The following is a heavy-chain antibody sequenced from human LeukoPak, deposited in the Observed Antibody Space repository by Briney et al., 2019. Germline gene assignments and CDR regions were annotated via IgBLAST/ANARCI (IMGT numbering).Heavy chain of an antibody. V-gene: IGHV4-59*01. Sequence: SETLSLTCTVSGGSISTYYWSWIRQPPAKGLEWIGYTYYSESTNYNPSLKSRVTISLDTPKNQFSLKLSSVAAADTAVYYCAREGSDYYDSTAFDIWGQGTMVTVSS. CDR1: GGSISTYY. CDR2: TYYSEST. CDR3: AREGSDYYDSTAFDI. D-gene: IGHD3-22*01. J-gene: IGHJ3*02.